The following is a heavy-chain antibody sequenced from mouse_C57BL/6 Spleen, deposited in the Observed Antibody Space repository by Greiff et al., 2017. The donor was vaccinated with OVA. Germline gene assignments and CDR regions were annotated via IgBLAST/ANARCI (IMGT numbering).Heavy chain of an antibody. CDR1: GFTIKNTY. Sequence: EVKLQESVAELVRPGASVKLSCTASGFTIKNTYMHWVKQRPEQGLEWIGRIDPANGNTKYAPKFQGKATITADTSSNTAYLQLSSLTSEDTAIYYCARDTTVADYWGQGTTLTVSS. CDR3: ARDTTVADY. J-gene: IGHJ2*01. D-gene: IGHD1-1*01. V-gene: IGHV14-3*01. CDR2: IDPANGNT.